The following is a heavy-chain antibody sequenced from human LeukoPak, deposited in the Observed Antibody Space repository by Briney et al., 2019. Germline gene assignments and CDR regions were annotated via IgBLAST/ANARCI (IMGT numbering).Heavy chain of an antibody. D-gene: IGHD3-22*01. J-gene: IGHJ4*02. CDR2: ISYDGSNK. Sequence: GGSLRLSCAASGFTFSSYAMHWVRQAPGKGLEWVAVISYDGSNKYYADPVKGRFTISRDNSKNTLYLQMNSLRAEDTAVYYCASAYYYDSSGYYGYWGQGTLVTVSS. V-gene: IGHV3-30-3*01. CDR3: ASAYYYDSSGYYGY. CDR1: GFTFSSYA.